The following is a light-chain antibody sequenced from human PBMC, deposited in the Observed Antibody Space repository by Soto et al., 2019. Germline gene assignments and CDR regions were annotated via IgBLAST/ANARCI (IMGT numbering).Light chain of an antibody. V-gene: IGLV2-14*01. CDR2: EVS. Sequence: QSALTQPASVSGSPGQSITISCTGTSSDVGGYNYVSWYQQHPGKAPKLMIYEVSNRPSGVFNRFSGSKSGNTASLTISGLQAEDEADYYCSSYTSSGVVFGGGTKLTVL. CDR1: SSDVGGYNY. CDR3: SSYTSSGVV. J-gene: IGLJ2*01.